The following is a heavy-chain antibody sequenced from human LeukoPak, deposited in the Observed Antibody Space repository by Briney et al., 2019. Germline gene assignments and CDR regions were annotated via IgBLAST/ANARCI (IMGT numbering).Heavy chain of an antibody. V-gene: IGHV4-59*01. CDR3: ARGDYTDYEFNYYMDV. D-gene: IGHD4-11*01. CDR2: VLYSGSS. Sequence: SETLSLTCTVSGGSISSYYWTWIRQPPGKGLEWIGYVLYSGSSNYNPSLKSRVTISVDTSKNQFSLKLNSVTAADTAVYYCARGDYTDYEFNYYMDVWGNGTTVTISS. J-gene: IGHJ6*03. CDR1: GGSISSYY.